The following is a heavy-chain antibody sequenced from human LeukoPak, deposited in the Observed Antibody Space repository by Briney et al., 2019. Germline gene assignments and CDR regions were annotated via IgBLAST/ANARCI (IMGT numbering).Heavy chain of an antibody. CDR1: GFTFSNYG. V-gene: IGHV3-30*02. CDR2: IRCDETNK. J-gene: IGHJ6*03. Sequence: GGSLRLSCAASGFTFSNYGMHWVRQAPGKGLEWVAFIRCDETNKYYADSVKGRFTISRDNSKNTLYLQMNSLRAEDTAAYYCAKDGEIVGGTSDYYYHMDVWGKGTTVTVSS. D-gene: IGHD1-26*01. CDR3: AKDGEIVGGTSDYYYHMDV.